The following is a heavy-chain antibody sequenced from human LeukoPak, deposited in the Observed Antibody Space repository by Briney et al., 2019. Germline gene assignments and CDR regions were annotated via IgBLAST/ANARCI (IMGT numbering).Heavy chain of an antibody. CDR1: GGSFSGYY. V-gene: IGHV4-34*01. CDR2: INHSGST. CDR3: ARGPYAYNWNYERWFDP. J-gene: IGHJ5*02. D-gene: IGHD1-7*01. Sequence: PSETLSLTCAVYGGSFSGYYWSWIRQPPGKGLEWIGEINHSGSTNYNPSLKSRVTISVDTSKNQFSLKLSSVTAADTAVYYCARGPYAYNWNYERWFDPWGQGTLVTVSS.